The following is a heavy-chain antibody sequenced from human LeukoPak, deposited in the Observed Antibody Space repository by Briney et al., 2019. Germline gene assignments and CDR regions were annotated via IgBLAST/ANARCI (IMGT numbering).Heavy chain of an antibody. CDR3: AKIPGYNWNYVDRFDP. Sequence: GGSLRLSCAASGFTFRSYAMSWVRQAPGKGLEWVSAISGSGGSTHYADSVKGRFTISRDNPKNALYLQMNSLRAEDTAVYYCAKIPGYNWNYVDRFDPRGQGTLVTVSS. V-gene: IGHV3-23*01. J-gene: IGHJ5*02. CDR2: ISGSGGST. CDR1: GFTFRSYA. D-gene: IGHD1-7*01.